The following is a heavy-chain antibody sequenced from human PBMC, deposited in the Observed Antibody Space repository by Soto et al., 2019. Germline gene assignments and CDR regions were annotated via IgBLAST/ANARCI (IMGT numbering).Heavy chain of an antibody. J-gene: IGHJ6*02. V-gene: IGHV1-18*01. CDR2: ISAYNGNT. D-gene: IGHD1-26*01. CDR1: GYTFTSYG. CDR3: ARGPLSSESHHYYYYGMDV. Sequence: GASVKVSCKGSGYTFTSYGISWVRQAPGQGLEWMGWISAYNGNTNYAQKLQGRVTMTTDTSTSTAYMELRSLRSDDTAVYYCARGPLSSESHHYYYYGMDVWGQGTTVTVSS.